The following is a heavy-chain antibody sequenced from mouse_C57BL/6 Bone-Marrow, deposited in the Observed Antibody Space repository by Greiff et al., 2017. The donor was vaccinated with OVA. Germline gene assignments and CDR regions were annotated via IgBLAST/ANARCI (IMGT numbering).Heavy chain of an antibody. Sequence: EVKLQESGPELVKPGASVKISCKASGYSFTDYNMNWVKQSNGKSLEWIGVINPNYGTTSSNQKFKGKATLTVDQSSSTAYMQLNSLTSEDSAVYYCARVEITTVVTDYYAMDYWGQGTSVTVSS. CDR2: INPNYGTT. J-gene: IGHJ4*01. CDR1: GYSFTDYN. CDR3: ARVEITTVVTDYYAMDY. V-gene: IGHV1-39*01. D-gene: IGHD1-1*01.